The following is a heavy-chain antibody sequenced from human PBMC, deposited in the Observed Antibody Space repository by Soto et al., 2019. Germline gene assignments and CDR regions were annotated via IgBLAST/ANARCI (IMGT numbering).Heavy chain of an antibody. J-gene: IGHJ4*02. CDR3: ATNGAYDSSGYPDY. D-gene: IGHD3-22*01. Sequence: PGGSLRLSCAASGFTFDDYGMSWVRQAPGKGLEWVSGINWNGGSTGYADSVKGRFTISRDNAKNSLYLQMNSLRAEDTALYYCATNGAYDSSGYPDYWGQGTLVTVSS. V-gene: IGHV3-20*04. CDR2: INWNGGST. CDR1: GFTFDDYG.